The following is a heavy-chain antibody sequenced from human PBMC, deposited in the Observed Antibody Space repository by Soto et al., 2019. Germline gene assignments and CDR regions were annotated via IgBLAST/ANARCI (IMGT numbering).Heavy chain of an antibody. CDR1: GFTFSSYA. CDR3: AKDLGYYSSSYFDY. J-gene: IGHJ4*02. D-gene: IGHD6-6*01. V-gene: IGHV3-23*01. CDR2: ISGSGGST. Sequence: GGSLRLSCASSGFTFSSYAMSWVRQAPGKGLEWVSAISGSGGSTYYADSVKGRFTISRDNSKNTLYLQMDSLRAEDTAVYYCAKDLGYYSSSYFDYWGQGTLVTVS.